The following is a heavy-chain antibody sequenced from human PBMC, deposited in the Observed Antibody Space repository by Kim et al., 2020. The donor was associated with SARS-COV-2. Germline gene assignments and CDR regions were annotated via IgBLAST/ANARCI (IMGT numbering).Heavy chain of an antibody. CDR2: INHSGST. Sequence: SQTLSLTCAVYGGSFSGYYWSWIRQPPGKGLEWIGEINHSGSTNYNPSLKSRVTISVDTSKNQFSLKLSSVTAADTAVYYCARAPRTPTSDFDYWGQGTL. CDR1: GGSFSGYY. V-gene: IGHV4-34*01. CDR3: ARAPRTPTSDFDY. J-gene: IGHJ4*02. D-gene: IGHD2-15*01.